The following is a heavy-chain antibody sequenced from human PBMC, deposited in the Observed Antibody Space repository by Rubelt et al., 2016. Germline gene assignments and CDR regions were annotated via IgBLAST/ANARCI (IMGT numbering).Heavy chain of an antibody. CDR1: GDSLSSNSAA. J-gene: IGHJ4*02. CDR3: ATQQNGD. CDR2: TYYRSKWYI. Sequence: QVQLHQSGPGLVKPSQTLSLTCAISGDSLSSNSAAWNWLRQSPSRGLEWRGRTYYRSKWYIDYAVSVKGRITIKPETSKIQFSRQLNSVTPEDTAVYYCATQQNGDWGQGTLVTVSS. V-gene: IGHV6-1*01. D-gene: IGHD4-17*01.